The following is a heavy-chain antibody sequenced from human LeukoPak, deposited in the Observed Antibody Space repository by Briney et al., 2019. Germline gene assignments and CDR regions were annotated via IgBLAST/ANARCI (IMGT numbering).Heavy chain of an antibody. D-gene: IGHD6-13*01. CDR1: GFTFDDYA. CDR2: ISGSGDRT. J-gene: IGHJ4*02. Sequence: GRSLRLSCAASGFTFDDYAMHWVRQAPGKGLEWVSGISGSGDRTYYADSVKGRFSISRDNSKNMVYLQMNSLRAEGTAVYYCATLSSSWKLDYWGQGILVTVSS. CDR3: ATLSSSWKLDY. V-gene: IGHV3-23*01.